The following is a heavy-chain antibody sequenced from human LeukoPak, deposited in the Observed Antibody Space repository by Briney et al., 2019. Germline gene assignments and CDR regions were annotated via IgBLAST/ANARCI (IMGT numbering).Heavy chain of an antibody. CDR2: ISYDGSNK. D-gene: IGHD1-26*01. J-gene: IGHJ3*02. CDR3: ARDDGSSDAFDI. CDR1: GFTFSSYA. V-gene: IGHV3-30-3*01. Sequence: GSLRLSCAASGFTFSSYAMHWVRQAPGKGLEWVAVISYDGSNKYYADSVKGRFTISRDNSKNTLYLQMNSLRAEDTAVYYCARDDGSSDAFDIWGQGTMVTVSS.